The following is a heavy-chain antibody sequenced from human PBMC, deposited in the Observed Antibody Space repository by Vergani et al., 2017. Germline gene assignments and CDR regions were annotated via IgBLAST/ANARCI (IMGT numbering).Heavy chain of an antibody. D-gene: IGHD2-15*01. Sequence: QVQLQESGPGLVKPSETLSLTCTVSGGSISSGSYYWSWIRQPAGKGLEWIGRFYTSGSTNYNPSLKSRVTISVDTSKNQFSLKLSSVTAADTAVYYCAVVHCSGGSCYVNWYFDLWGRGTLVTVSS. CDR1: GGSISSGSYY. V-gene: IGHV4-61*02. J-gene: IGHJ2*01. CDR2: FYTSGST. CDR3: AVVHCSGGSCYVNWYFDL.